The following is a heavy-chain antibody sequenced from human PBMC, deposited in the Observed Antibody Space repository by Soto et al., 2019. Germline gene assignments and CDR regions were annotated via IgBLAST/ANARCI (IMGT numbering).Heavy chain of an antibody. Sequence: PGGSLRLSCAASGLTFSNYDMNWVRQAPGKGLEWVAFISDDGTNKYYVESVKGRFAISRDNSKSTQWLQMNSLRVEDTAVYYCAQGGSSSSSGDAFEIWGQGTKVSVSS. CDR2: ISDDGTNK. V-gene: IGHV3-30*18. CDR3: AQGGSSSSSGDAFEI. J-gene: IGHJ3*02. D-gene: IGHD6-6*01. CDR1: GLTFSNYD.